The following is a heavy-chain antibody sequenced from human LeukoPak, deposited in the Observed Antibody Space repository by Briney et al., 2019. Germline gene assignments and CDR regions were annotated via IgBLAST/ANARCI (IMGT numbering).Heavy chain of an antibody. CDR2: IYYSGST. V-gene: IGHV4-59*01. Sequence: SETLSLTCTVSGGSISSYYWSWIRQPPGKGLEWMGYIYYSGSTNYNPSLKSRVTISVDTSKNQFSLKLSSVTAADTAVYYCARDRSDAFDIWGQGTMVTVSS. J-gene: IGHJ3*02. CDR3: ARDRSDAFDI. CDR1: GGSISSYY.